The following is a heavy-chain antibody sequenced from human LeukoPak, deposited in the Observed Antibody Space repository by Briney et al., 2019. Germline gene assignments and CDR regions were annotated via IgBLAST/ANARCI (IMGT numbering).Heavy chain of an antibody. CDR1: GFTFCGYG. D-gene: IGHD1-14*01. CDR2: IAYDGSRA. CDR3: TRYNNDHFDY. J-gene: IGHJ4*02. Sequence: GGSLRLSCAGSGFTFCGYGMHWFRQTPGKGLEWVAVIAYDGSRAFYADSVKGRFTISRDNSKNTMPVQMDDLRAEDTAVYYCTRYNNDHFDYWGQGTLVTVSS. V-gene: IGHV3-33*01.